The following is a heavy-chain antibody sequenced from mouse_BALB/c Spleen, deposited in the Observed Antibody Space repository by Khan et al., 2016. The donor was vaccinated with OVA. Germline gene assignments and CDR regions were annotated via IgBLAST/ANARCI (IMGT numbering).Heavy chain of an antibody. Sequence: QVQLKQSGAELARPGASVKLSCKASGYTFTDYYINWVKQRTGQGLEWIGEISPGSGDIYYNEKFKGKATLTEDKSSSTANMQLSGLTSEASAVSVCARRNYFGYTFAYWGQGTLVTVSA. V-gene: IGHV1-77*01. CDR1: GYTFTDYY. D-gene: IGHD1-2*01. CDR3: ARRNYFGYTFAY. J-gene: IGHJ3*01. CDR2: ISPGSGDI.